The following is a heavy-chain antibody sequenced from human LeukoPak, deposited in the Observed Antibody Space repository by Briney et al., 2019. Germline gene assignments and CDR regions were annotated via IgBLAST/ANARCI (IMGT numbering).Heavy chain of an antibody. Sequence: GGSLRLSCAASGFTFSSYWMSWVRQAPGKGLEWVANIKQDGSEKYYVDSVKGRFTISRDNAKNSLYLQMNSLRAEDTAVYYCAIESLPYYDFWSGYRGGWFDRWGQGTLVTASS. V-gene: IGHV3-7*01. CDR3: AIESLPYYDFWSGYRGGWFDR. CDR2: IKQDGSEK. J-gene: IGHJ5*02. D-gene: IGHD3-3*01. CDR1: GFTFSSYW.